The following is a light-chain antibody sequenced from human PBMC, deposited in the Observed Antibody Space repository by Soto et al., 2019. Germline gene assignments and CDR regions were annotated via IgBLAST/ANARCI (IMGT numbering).Light chain of an antibody. CDR2: GAS. CDR3: QQYGSPGT. J-gene: IGKJ5*01. V-gene: IGKV3-20*01. CDR1: QSISSN. Sequence: EVVLTQSPDTLSLPPGESATLSCRASQSISSNLAWYQQKPGQAPRLLIYGASTSATGIPARFSGSGSGTDFTLTISRLQPEEFAVYYCQQYGSPGTFGQGTRLEIK.